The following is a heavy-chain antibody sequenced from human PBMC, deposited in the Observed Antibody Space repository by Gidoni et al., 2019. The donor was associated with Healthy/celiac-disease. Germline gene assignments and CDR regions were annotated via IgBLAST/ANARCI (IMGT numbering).Heavy chain of an antibody. CDR1: GFTFSSYS. V-gene: IGHV3-21*01. D-gene: IGHD5-12*01. CDR3: ARGGLSGYDWDY. J-gene: IGHJ4*02. CDR2: ISSSSSYI. Sequence: EVQLVESGGGLVKPGGSLRLSCAASGFTFSSYSMNWVRQAPGKGLEWVSSISSSSSYIYYADSVKGRFTISRDNAKNSLYLQMNSLRAEDTAVYYCARGGLSGYDWDYWGQGTLVTVSS.